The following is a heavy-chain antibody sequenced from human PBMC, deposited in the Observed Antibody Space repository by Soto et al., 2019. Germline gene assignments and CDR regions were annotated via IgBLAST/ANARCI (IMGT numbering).Heavy chain of an antibody. Sequence: ASVKVSCKASGYTFTSYGISWVRQAPGQGLEWMGWISAYNGNTNYAQKLQGRVTMTTDTSTSTAYMELRSLRSDDTAVYYCAREGDIVVVPAALYYYYYGMDVWGQGTTVTVSS. CDR1: GYTFTSYG. V-gene: IGHV1-18*01. CDR2: ISAYNGNT. J-gene: IGHJ6*02. CDR3: AREGDIVVVPAALYYYYYGMDV. D-gene: IGHD2-2*01.